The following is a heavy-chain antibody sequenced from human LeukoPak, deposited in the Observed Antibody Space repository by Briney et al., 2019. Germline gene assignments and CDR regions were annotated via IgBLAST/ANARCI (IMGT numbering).Heavy chain of an antibody. J-gene: IGHJ4*02. CDR3: GTVFDH. V-gene: IGHV3-74*01. CDR2: IDIDGTGT. Sequence: GGSLRLSCAASGFTFTNYWMHWVRQAPGKGLVWVSRIDIDGTGTSYADSVKGRITISRDNAKNTVSLQMNSLKAEDTAVYYCGTVFDHWGPGILVTVSS. CDR1: GFTFTNYW.